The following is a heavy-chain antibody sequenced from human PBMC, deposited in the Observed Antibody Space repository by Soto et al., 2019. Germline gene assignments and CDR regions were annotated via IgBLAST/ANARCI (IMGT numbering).Heavy chain of an antibody. Sequence: SETLSLTCTVSGGSISSGGYYWSWIRQHPGKGLEWIGYIYYSGSTYYNPSLKSRVTISVDTSKNQFSLKLSSVTAADTAVYYCARDIGGYSYGVFAYWGQGTLVTVSS. D-gene: IGHD5-18*01. V-gene: IGHV4-31*03. J-gene: IGHJ4*02. CDR2: IYYSGST. CDR3: ARDIGGYSYGVFAY. CDR1: GGSISSGGYY.